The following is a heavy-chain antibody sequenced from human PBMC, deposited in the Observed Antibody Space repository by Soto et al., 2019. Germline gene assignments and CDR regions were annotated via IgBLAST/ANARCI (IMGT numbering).Heavy chain of an antibody. CDR3: AIFGGITMIVLVNPVLFDI. J-gene: IGHJ3*02. V-gene: IGHV3-30-3*01. CDR1: GFTFSSYA. Sequence: GGSLRLSCAASGFTFSSYAMHWVRQAPGKGLEWVAVISYDGSNKYYADSVKGRFTISRDNSKNTLYLQMNSLRAEDTAVYYCAIFGGITMIVLVNPVLFDIWGQGTMVTVS. D-gene: IGHD3-22*01. CDR2: ISYDGSNK.